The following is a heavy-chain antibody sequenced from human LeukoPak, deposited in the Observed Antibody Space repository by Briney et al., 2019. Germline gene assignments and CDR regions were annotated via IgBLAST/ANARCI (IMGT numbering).Heavy chain of an antibody. CDR2: ISYDGSNK. Sequence: GGSLRLSCAASGFTFSSYAMSWVRQAPGKGLEWVAVISYDGSNKYYADSVKGRFTISRDNSKNTLYLQMNSLRAEDTAVYYCAKEYYYGSGSYYNSWGQGTLVTVSS. J-gene: IGHJ4*02. V-gene: IGHV3-30*18. CDR1: GFTFSSYA. D-gene: IGHD3-10*01. CDR3: AKEYYYGSGSYYNS.